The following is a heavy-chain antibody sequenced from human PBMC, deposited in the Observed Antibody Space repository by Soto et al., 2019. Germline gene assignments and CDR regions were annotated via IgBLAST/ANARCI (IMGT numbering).Heavy chain of an antibody. CDR2: IYYSGST. J-gene: IGHJ4*02. CDR3: ARATWVFYFDY. D-gene: IGHD5-12*01. V-gene: IGHV4-39*01. CDR1: GGSISSSSYY. Sequence: SETMSLTCTVAGGSISSSSYYWVWIRQPPGKGLEWIGSIYYSGSTYYNPSLKSRVTISVDTSKNQFSLKLSSVTAADTAVYYCARATWVFYFDYWGQGTLVTVSS.